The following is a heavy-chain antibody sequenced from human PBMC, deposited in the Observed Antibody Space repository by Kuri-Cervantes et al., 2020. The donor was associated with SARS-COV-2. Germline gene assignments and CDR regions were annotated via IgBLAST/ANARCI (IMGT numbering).Heavy chain of an antibody. J-gene: IGHJ6*02. CDR2: INWNGGST. D-gene: IGHD6-19*01. CDR3: AKDRETGYFSDWSPALGMDV. V-gene: IGHV3-20*04. Sequence: GESLKISCAASGFTFDDYGMSWVRQAPGKGLEWVSGINWNGGSTGYADSVKGRFTISRDISKSTLYLQLNNLRPEDTAVYYCAKDRETGYFSDWSPALGMDVWGQGTTVTVSS. CDR1: GFTFDDYG.